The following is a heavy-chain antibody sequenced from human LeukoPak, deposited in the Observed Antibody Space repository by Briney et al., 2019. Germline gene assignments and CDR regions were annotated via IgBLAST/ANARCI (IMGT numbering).Heavy chain of an antibody. CDR3: ARGGIASRPSCWFDP. J-gene: IGHJ5*02. CDR1: GYSISSGYY. D-gene: IGHD6-6*01. V-gene: IGHV4-38-2*02. Sequence: SETLSLTCTVSGYSISSGYYWGWIRQPPGKGPEWIGSIYHSGSSYYNPSLKSRVTISVDTSKNQFSLKPSSVTAAGTAAYSCARGGIASRPSCWFDPWGQGTQVTVSS. CDR2: IYHSGSS.